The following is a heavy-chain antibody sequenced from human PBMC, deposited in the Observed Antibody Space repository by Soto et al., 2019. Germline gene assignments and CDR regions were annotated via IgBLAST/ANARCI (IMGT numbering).Heavy chain of an antibody. D-gene: IGHD2-15*01. CDR2: MNPNSGNA. CDR1: GYTFTSYD. V-gene: IGHV1-8*01. CDR3: AKCSGGSCYSPPWFDP. Sequence: APVQVSCKASGYTFTSYDINWVRQATGQGLEWMGWMNPNSGNAGYAQKFQGRVTMTRNTSISTAYLELTSLRSDDTAVYYCAKCSGGSCYSPPWFDPWGEGTLVTLSS. J-gene: IGHJ5*02.